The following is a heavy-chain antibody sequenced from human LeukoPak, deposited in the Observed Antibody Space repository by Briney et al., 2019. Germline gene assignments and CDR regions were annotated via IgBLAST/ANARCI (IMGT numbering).Heavy chain of an antibody. CDR3: VRGGRGHQTDY. V-gene: IGHV1-2*02. CDR2: IHPNSGGT. J-gene: IGHJ4*02. CDR1: GYIFTDYY. D-gene: IGHD3-10*01. Sequence: GASVKLSCKTSGYIFTDYYIHWVRQPPGQGLEWVGWIHPNSGGTKYAQSFQGSVTMTRDTSISTDYMEVSRLRSDDTAVYYCVRGGRGHQTDYWGQGTLVTVSS.